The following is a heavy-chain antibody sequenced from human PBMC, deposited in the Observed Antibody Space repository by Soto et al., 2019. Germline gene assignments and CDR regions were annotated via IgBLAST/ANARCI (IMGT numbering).Heavy chain of an antibody. CDR2: INRDANEK. CDR1: GFTFRTFW. V-gene: IGHV3-7*05. CDR3: ARIRTDQWVATNDY. J-gene: IGHJ4*02. D-gene: IGHD6-19*01. Sequence: EVHLVESGGDLVQPGGSLRLSCVASGFTFRTFWMTWVRQAPGKGLEWVANINRDANEKHYVDSVKGRFTISRDNAKNSLYLQMNSLRAEDSAVYYCARIRTDQWVATNDYWGQGTLVTVSS.